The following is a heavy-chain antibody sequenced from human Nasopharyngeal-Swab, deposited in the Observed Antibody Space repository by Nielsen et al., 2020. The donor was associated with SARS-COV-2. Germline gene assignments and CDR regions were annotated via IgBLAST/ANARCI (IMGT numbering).Heavy chain of an antibody. V-gene: IGHV1-58*01. D-gene: IGHD2-15*01. CDR1: GFTFISSA. CDR2: IVVGSGNT. J-gene: IGHJ4*02. Sequence: SAKVSCKASGFTFISSAVLWVRQAPGQRLEWIGWIVVGSGNTNYAQKFQERVTITRDMSTSTAYMELSSLRSEDTAVYYCAGGYCSGGSCYPPEGYWGQGTLVTVSS. CDR3: AGGYCSGGSCYPPEGY.